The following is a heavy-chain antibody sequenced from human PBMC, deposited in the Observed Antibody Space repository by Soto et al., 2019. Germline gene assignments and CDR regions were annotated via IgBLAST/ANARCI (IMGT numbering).Heavy chain of an antibody. D-gene: IGHD6-19*01. CDR2: IYYSGST. V-gene: IGHV4-30-2*05. J-gene: IGHJ4*02. CDR3: ARAGDSSGPVALGY. CDR1: GDSITSNSYS. Sequence: PSETLSLTCTVSGDSITSNSYSWSWIRQPPGKGLEWIGYIYYSGSTYYNPSLKSRVTISVDTSKNQFSLKLSSVTAADTAVYYCARAGDSSGPVALGYWGQGTLVTVSS.